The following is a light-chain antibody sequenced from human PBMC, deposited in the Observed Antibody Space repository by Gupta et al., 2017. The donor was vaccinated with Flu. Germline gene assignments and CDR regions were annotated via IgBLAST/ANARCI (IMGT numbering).Light chain of an antibody. CDR2: RNV. CDR3: AVWDDSGNGRL. J-gene: IGLJ3*02. V-gene: IGLV1-47*01. CDR1: SSNIGQTY. Sequence: QPVLTQAPSASATPGQGVTISCSGGSSNIGQTYVYWYQQVPGMAPKLLMYRNVERPSGVPARFSGSKSGTSASLAISGLRLEDEAEYFCAVWDDSGNGRLFGGGTKLTVL.